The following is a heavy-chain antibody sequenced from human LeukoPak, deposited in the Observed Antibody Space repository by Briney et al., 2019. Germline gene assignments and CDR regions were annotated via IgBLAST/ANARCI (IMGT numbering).Heavy chain of an antibody. CDR1: GGPISSGDYY. Sequence: SETLSLTCTVSGGPISSGDYYWSWIRQPPGKGLEWIGYIYYSGSIYYNPSLKSRVTISVDTSKNQFSLKLSYVTAADAAVYYCARAWGFSRMDVWGKGTTVTVSS. CDR2: IYYSGSI. D-gene: IGHD3-16*01. V-gene: IGHV4-30-4*08. CDR3: ARAWGFSRMDV. J-gene: IGHJ6*03.